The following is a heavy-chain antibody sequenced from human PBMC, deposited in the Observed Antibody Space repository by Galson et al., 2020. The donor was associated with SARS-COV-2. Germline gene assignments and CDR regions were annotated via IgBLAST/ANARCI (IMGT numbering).Heavy chain of an antibody. CDR2: IGTAGDT. CDR1: GFTFSSYD. J-gene: IGHJ2*01. CDR3: ARVSYYYGSGYKYYWYFDL. D-gene: IGHD3-10*01. Sequence: GESLKISCAASGFTFSSYDMHWVRQATGKGLEWVSAIGTAGDTYYPGSVKGRFTISRENAKNSLYLQMNSLRAGDTAVYYCARVSYYYGSGYKYYWYFDLWGRGTLVTVSS. V-gene: IGHV3-13*01.